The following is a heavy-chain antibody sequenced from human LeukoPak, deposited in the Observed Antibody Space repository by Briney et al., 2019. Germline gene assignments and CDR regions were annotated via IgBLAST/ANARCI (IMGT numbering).Heavy chain of an antibody. J-gene: IGHJ4*02. CDR1: GFIFRSHG. CDR3: ARVDGSTVRSMFFDY. V-gene: IGHV3-48*04. Sequence: GGSLRLSCEGSGFIFRSHGMIWVRQAPGKGLDWVSYISPSSDNSLYADSVKGRFTISRDNAKSSLYLQMSGLRVEDSAVYYCARVDGSTVRSMFFDYWGQG. CDR2: ISPSSDNS. D-gene: IGHD4-11*01.